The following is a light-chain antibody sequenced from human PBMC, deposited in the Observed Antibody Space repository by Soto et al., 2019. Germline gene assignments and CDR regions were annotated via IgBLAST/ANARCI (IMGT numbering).Light chain of an antibody. CDR3: QQYHRSSRT. Sequence: DIQMTQSPSILSSSVGERVTITCRANESVNIGWDWYQQKPGQAPKLLIQKASTLQSGVPSRFGGGGSGTEFTLTISNLQPEDFATYYCQQYHRSSRTFGQGTKVDIK. J-gene: IGKJ1*01. CDR1: ESVNIG. CDR2: KAS. V-gene: IGKV1-5*03.